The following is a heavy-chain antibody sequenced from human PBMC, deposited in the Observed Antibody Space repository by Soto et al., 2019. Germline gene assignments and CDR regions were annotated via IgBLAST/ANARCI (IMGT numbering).Heavy chain of an antibody. V-gene: IGHV4-59*12. J-gene: IGHJ5*02. CDR3: ARAYSNYEYWFDP. D-gene: IGHD4-4*01. CDR1: GGSISSYY. CDR2: IYYSGST. Sequence: SETLSLTCTVFGGSISSYYWSWIRQPPGKGLEWIGYIYYSGSTNYNPSLKSRVTISVDKSKNQFSLKLSSVTAADTAVYYCARAYSNYEYWFDPWGQGTLVTVSS.